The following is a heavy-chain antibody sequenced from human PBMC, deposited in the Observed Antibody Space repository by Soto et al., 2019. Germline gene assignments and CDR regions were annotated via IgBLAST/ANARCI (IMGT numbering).Heavy chain of an antibody. J-gene: IGHJ4*02. CDR2: ISGSGGST. CDR1: GFTFDNYA. CDR3: AKDPYYYDGSANYIDY. Sequence: GGSLRLSCAASGFTFDNYAMTWVRQAPGRGLEWVSAISGSGGSTYYADSVKGRFTISRDNSKNTLYLQMNSLRAEDTAVYYCAKDPYYYDGSANYIDYWGQGTLVTVSS. D-gene: IGHD3-22*01. V-gene: IGHV3-23*01.